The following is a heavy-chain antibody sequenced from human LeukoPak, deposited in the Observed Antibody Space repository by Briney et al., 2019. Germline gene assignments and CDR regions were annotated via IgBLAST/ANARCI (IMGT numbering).Heavy chain of an antibody. CDR3: ATDFWSGYGSFDY. V-gene: IGHV4-59*08. CDR1: GGSISSYY. Sequence: SETLSLTCTVSGGSISSYYWSWIRQPPGKGLEWIGYIYYSGSTNYNPSLKSRVTISVDTSKNQFSLKLSSVTAADTAVYYCATDFWSGYGSFDYWGQGTLVTVSS. CDR2: IYYSGST. J-gene: IGHJ4*02. D-gene: IGHD3-3*01.